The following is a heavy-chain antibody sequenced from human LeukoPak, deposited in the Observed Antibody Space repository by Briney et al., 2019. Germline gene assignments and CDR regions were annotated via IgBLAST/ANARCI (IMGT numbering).Heavy chain of an antibody. J-gene: IGHJ4*02. D-gene: IGHD3-10*01. CDR1: GFTVSSNY. V-gene: IGHV3-53*01. CDR2: IYSGGST. CDR3: ARGLLWFGGIYYFDY. Sequence: QAGGSLRLSCAASGFTVSSNYMSWVRQAPGKGLEWGSVIYSGGSTYYADSVKGRFTISRDNSKNTLYLQMNSLRAEDTAVYYCARGLLWFGGIYYFDYWGQGTLVTVSS.